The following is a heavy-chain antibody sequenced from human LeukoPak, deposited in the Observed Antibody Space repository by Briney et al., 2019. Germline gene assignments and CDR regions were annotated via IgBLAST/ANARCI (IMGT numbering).Heavy chain of an antibody. CDR1: GGSISSGGYY. CDR3: ARFDSSAYRYFHH. V-gene: IGHV4-31*03. J-gene: IGHJ4*02. Sequence: SETLSLTCTVSGGSISSGGYYWGWLRQHPEKGLEWIGYIYYSGSTYYNPSLKSRVTISVDTSKNQFSLRLSSVTAADTAVYYCARFDSSAYRYFHHWGQGTLVTVSS. CDR2: IYYSGST. D-gene: IGHD3-22*01.